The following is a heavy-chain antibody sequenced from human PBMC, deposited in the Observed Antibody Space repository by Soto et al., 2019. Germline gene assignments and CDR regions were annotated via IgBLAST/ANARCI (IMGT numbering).Heavy chain of an antibody. CDR1: GFRFGDYA. Sequence: PGGSLRLSCAPSGFRFGDYALSWFRQAPGKGLEWVAFLRSKVYGGTTEYAPSVKGRFSISGDDSKSIAYLQMNSLKTEDTAVYYCTRWKETYSDYWGQGTLVTV. CDR2: LRSKVYGGTT. D-gene: IGHD1-1*01. V-gene: IGHV3-49*03. J-gene: IGHJ4*02. CDR3: TRWKETYSDY.